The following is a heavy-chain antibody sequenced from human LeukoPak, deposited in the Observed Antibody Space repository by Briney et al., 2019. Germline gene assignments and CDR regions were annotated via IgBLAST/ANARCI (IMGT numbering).Heavy chain of an antibody. Sequence: PSETLSLTCAVYGGSFSGYFWSWIRQPPGKGLEWIGELTESGRTSYNPSLKRRVIIAEDTSKNQISLKLSSVTAVDTAVYYCARWSLRGCSGSPCFDYWGQGTLVTVSS. CDR1: GGSFSGYF. CDR2: LTESGRT. J-gene: IGHJ4*02. D-gene: IGHD2-15*01. CDR3: ARWSLRGCSGSPCFDY. V-gene: IGHV4-34*01.